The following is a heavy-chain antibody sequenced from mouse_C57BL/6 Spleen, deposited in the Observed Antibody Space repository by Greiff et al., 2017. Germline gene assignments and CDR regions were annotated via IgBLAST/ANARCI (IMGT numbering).Heavy chain of an antibody. CDR3: ATNCYGSSSYFDV. D-gene: IGHD1-1*01. Sequence: QVQLKASGPELVKPGASVKISCKASGYAFSSSWMNWMKQRPGKGLEWIGRIYPGDGDTNYNGKFTGKATLTADNSSSPAYMQLSSLTSEDSAVDCCATNCYGSSSYFDVWGTGTTVTVSS. CDR2: IYPGDGDT. V-gene: IGHV1-82*01. J-gene: IGHJ1*03. CDR1: GYAFSSSW.